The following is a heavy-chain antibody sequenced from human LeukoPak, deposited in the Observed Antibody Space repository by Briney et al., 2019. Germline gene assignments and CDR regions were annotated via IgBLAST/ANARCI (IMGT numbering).Heavy chain of an antibody. Sequence: GGSLRLSCAVSGFIFNNYWMGWVRQAPGKGLQWVASINRDGREIRYVDSVKGRFTISRDNAKTSLYVQMNSLRAEDTAVYYCARGGWWSSDAFDIWGQGTMVTVSS. D-gene: IGHD2-15*01. CDR1: GFIFNNYW. V-gene: IGHV3-7*01. CDR3: ARGGWWSSDAFDI. J-gene: IGHJ3*02. CDR2: INRDGREI.